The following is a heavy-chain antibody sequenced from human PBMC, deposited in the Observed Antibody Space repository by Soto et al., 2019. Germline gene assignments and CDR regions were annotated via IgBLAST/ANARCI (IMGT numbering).Heavy chain of an antibody. CDR1: GYSFTDYG. D-gene: IGHD6-19*01. V-gene: IGHV1-18*01. CDR3: ARDTSRIAVAVDFDS. Sequence: QVQLVQSGAEVKKPGASVKVSCKTSGYSFTDYGITWVRQAPGQGLEWMGWISAYNGNTYYAQKLRGRIAMTTDTSTSTAYMELRSLRSDDTAVYYCARDTSRIAVAVDFDSWGQGTLLTVSS. CDR2: ISAYNGNT. J-gene: IGHJ4*02.